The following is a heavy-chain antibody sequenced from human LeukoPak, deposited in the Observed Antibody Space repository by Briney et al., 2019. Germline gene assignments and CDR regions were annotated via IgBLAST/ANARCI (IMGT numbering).Heavy chain of an antibody. CDR2: INSDSIYI. V-gene: IGHV3-21*01. Sequence: GGSLRLSCAASGFTFSSHNLNWVRQAPGKGLEWVSFINSDSIYIFYADSVKSRFTISRDNAKNSLYLQMNSLTAEDTAVYYCARGSREHGLDSWGQGTLVTVSS. CDR1: GFTFSSHN. J-gene: IGHJ4*02. D-gene: IGHD1-26*01. CDR3: ARGSREHGLDS.